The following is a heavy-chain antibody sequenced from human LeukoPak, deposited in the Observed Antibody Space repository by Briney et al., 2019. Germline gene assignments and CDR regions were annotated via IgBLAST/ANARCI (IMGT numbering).Heavy chain of an antibody. CDR2: ISSIGSTI. J-gene: IGHJ4*02. CDR3: ARDLGATIFDFDY. Sequence: GGSLRLSCAASGFTFSTYTMNWVRQAPGKGLEWVSSISSIGSTIYYADSVKGRFTISRDNAKNSLYLQMNSLRVEDTAVYYCARDLGATIFDFDYWGQGTLVTVSS. CDR1: GFTFSTYT. V-gene: IGHV3-48*01. D-gene: IGHD1-26*01.